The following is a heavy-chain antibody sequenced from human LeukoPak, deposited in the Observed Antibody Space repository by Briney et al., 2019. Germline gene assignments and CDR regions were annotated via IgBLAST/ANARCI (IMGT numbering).Heavy chain of an antibody. D-gene: IGHD6-19*01. V-gene: IGHV3-7*01. CDR1: GFTFSSYW. J-gene: IGHJ4*02. CDR2: IKQDGREK. Sequence: GGSLRLSCAASGFTFSSYWMSWVRQAPGKGLEWVANIKQDGREKYYVDSVKGRFTISRDNAKNSLYLQMNSLRAEDTAVYYCARGSPGQWPPDYFDYWGQGTLVTVSS. CDR3: ARGSPGQWPPDYFDY.